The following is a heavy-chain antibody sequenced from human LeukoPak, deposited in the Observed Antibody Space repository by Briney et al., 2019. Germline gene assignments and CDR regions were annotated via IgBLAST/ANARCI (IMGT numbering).Heavy chain of an antibody. CDR3: ARSWLPLVATTTTFDY. D-gene: IGHD3-22*01. CDR2: ISYDGSNK. J-gene: IGHJ4*02. Sequence: PGGSLRLSCAASGFTFSSYGMHWVRQAPGKGLEWVAVISYDGSNKYYADSVKGRFTISRDNSKNTLYLQMNSLRAEDTAVYYCARSWLPLVATTTTFDYWGQGTLVTVSS. V-gene: IGHV3-30*19. CDR1: GFTFSSYG.